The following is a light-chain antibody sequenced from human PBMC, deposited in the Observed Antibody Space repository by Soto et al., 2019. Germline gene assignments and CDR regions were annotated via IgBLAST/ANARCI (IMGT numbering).Light chain of an antibody. V-gene: IGKV1-5*03. CDR2: KAS. CDR3: QHYNSYPST. CDR1: QTFSSW. Sequence: DIQMTQSPSTLSASVGDRVTITCRASQTFSSWLDWYQQKPGKAPKLLIYKASSLQSGVPSRFSGSGSGTEFTLTISSLQTDDFATYYCQHYNSYPSTFGPGTKVDIK. J-gene: IGKJ3*01.